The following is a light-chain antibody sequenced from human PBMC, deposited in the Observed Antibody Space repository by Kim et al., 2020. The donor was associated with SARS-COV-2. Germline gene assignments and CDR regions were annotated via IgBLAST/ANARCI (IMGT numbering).Light chain of an antibody. CDR2: DAS. J-gene: IGKJ1*01. CDR1: QSVSSY. CDR3: QQRSNWPPWT. Sequence: EIVLTQSPATLSLSPGERATLSCRASQSVSSYLAWYQQKPGQAPRLLIYDASNRATGIPARFSGSWSGTDFTLTISSLEPEDFAVYYCQQRSNWPPWTFGQGTKVDIK. V-gene: IGKV3-11*01.